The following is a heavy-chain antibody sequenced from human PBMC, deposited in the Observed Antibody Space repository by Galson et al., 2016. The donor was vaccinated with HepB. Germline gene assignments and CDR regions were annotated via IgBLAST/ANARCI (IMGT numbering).Heavy chain of an antibody. D-gene: IGHD6-19*01. J-gene: IGHJ4*02. CDR3: AKLTSDWYEGH. CDR1: GFTFSSYP. Sequence: SLRLSCAASGFTFSSYPMIWVRQAPGKGLEWVSAISVSGGNTYYADSVKGRFTISRDNSKNTLYLQMKSLRAEDTAVFYCAKLTSDWYEGHWGQGTLVTVSS. CDR2: ISVSGGNT. V-gene: IGHV3-23*01.